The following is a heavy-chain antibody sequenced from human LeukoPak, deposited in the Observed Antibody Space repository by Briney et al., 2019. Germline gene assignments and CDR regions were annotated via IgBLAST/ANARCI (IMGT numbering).Heavy chain of an antibody. CDR1: GFTFSSYS. D-gene: IGHD2-2*01. J-gene: IGHJ4*02. CDR2: ISSSSSYI. Sequence: GGSLRLSCAASGFTFSSYSMNWVRQAPGKGLEWVSSISSSSSYIYYADSVKGRFTISRDNAKNSLYLQMNSLRAEDTAVYYCARDCRGTSCRIFDYWGQGTLVTVSS. CDR3: ARDCRGTSCRIFDY. V-gene: IGHV3-21*01.